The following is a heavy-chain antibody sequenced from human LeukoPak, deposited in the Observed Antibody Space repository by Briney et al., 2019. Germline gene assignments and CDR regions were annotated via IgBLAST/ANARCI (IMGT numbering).Heavy chain of an antibody. D-gene: IGHD1-26*01. CDR3: ATGIVGATRGDY. J-gene: IGHJ4*02. Sequence: KPSETLSLTCAVYGGSFSGYYWSWIRQPPGKGLEWIGEINHSGSTNYNPSLKSRVTISVDTSKNQFSLKLSSVTAADTAVYYCATGIVGATRGDYWGQGTLVTVSS. CDR1: GGSFSGYY. V-gene: IGHV4-34*01. CDR2: INHSGST.